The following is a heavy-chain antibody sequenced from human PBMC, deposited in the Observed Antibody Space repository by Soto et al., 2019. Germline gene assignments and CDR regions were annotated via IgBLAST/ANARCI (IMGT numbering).Heavy chain of an antibody. CDR3: ARGAFCGGAPVCRGMDV. CDR2: ISAYNGNT. V-gene: IGHV1-18*01. J-gene: IGHJ6*01. Sequence: ASVKVSCTSSGSTFISPSITWARHAPGQGLEWMRRISAYNGNTNYAQKLHGRVTMTTDTSTNTAYMELRSLRSDDTAVYYCARGAFCGGAPVCRGMDVWGQGTTVTVCS. CDR1: GSTFISPS. D-gene: IGHD2-21*01.